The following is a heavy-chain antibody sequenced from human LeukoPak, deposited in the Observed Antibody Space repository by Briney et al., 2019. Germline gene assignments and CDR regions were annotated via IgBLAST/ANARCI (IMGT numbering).Heavy chain of an antibody. Sequence: SETLSLTCNVCGVSLSDGRYYWTWIRQRPGKGLEWIGYKYYSGSAKYNPSLQSRLTISIDTPKKQFSLHLSSVTAADTAMYYCATPYSRSISCLDVFNIWGQGTMVTVSS. CDR2: KYYSGSA. CDR3: ATPYSRSISCLDVFNI. J-gene: IGHJ3*02. V-gene: IGHV4-31*03. CDR1: GVSLSDGRYY. D-gene: IGHD2-2*01.